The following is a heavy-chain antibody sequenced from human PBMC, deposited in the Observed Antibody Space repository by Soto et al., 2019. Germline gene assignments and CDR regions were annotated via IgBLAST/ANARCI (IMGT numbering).Heavy chain of an antibody. CDR3: ARLDSGTYPYYYYSGMDV. CDR2: RYPGDSHP. Sequence: KVSCKASGYTFTSHCSGWVRDVPGKSLEWMWMRYPGDSHPRYSPSFQGQVTSSADKSTNTAYLQWGSLQASDTAMYYCARLDSGTYPYYYYSGMDVRGQGLTVTVSS. V-gene: IGHV5-51*01. D-gene: IGHD1-26*01. J-gene: IGHJ6*02. CDR1: GYTFTSHC.